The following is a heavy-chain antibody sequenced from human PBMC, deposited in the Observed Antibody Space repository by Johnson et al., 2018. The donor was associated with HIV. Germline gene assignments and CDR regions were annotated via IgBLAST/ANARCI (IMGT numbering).Heavy chain of an antibody. CDR2: ISWDGGST. D-gene: IGHD7-27*01. V-gene: IGHV3-20*04. J-gene: IGHJ3*02. CDR3: ARDPTTQYSRLTGDFGAFDI. Sequence: VHLVESGGGVVRPGGSLRLSCAASGFTSDDYGMSWVRQAAGKGLEWVSGISWDGGSTGYADSVQGRFTISRDTAKNSLYLQMTHLRAEDTALYYCARDPTTQYSRLTGDFGAFDIWGQGTMVTVST. CDR1: GFTSDDYG.